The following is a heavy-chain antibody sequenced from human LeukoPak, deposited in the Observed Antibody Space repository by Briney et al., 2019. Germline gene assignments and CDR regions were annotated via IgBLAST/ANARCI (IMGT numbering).Heavy chain of an antibody. CDR1: GFIFSTYS. Sequence: SGGSLRLSCTASGFIFSTYSMNWVRQAPGKGLEWVSYISGSGRTIYYADSVKGRLTISRDNSKNTLYLQMNSLRDVDTAIYFCARAGRADGDYHYFDYWGQGTLVTVSS. CDR2: ISGSGRTI. V-gene: IGHV3-48*02. CDR3: ARAGRADGDYHYFDY. D-gene: IGHD4-17*01. J-gene: IGHJ4*02.